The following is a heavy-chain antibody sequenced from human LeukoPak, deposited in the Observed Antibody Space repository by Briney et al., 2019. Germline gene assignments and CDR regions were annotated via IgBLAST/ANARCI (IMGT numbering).Heavy chain of an antibody. J-gene: IGHJ3*02. D-gene: IGHD2-21*01. V-gene: IGHV3-13*01. CDR1: GFTFSSYD. Sequence: GGSLRLSCAASGFTFSSYDVHWVRQATGKGLEWVSAIGTAGDTYHPGSVKGRFTISRENAKNSLYHQMNSLRAGDTAVYYCARVRGDSGAFDIWGQGTMVTVSS. CDR3: ARVRGDSGAFDI. CDR2: IGTAGDT.